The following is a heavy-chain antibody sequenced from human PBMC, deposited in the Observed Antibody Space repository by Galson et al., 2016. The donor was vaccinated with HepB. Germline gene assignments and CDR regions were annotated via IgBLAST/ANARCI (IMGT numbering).Heavy chain of an antibody. V-gene: IGHV1-18*01. CDR3: ASWSPFDSDIAYYYGMDV. D-gene: IGHD2-15*01. CDR1: GYSFVNYA. CDR2: INSYNDHA. Sequence: SVKVSCKGSGYSFVNYAINWVRQAPGQGLEWVGWINSYNDHANYAQKLQGRVTLTTGTSTRTFFMQLGGLTSDDTAVYYCASWSPFDSDIAYYYGMDVWGQGTAVTVSS. J-gene: IGHJ6*02.